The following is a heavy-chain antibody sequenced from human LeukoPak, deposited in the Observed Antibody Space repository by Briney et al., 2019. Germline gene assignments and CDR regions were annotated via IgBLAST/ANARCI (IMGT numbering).Heavy chain of an antibody. Sequence: SKTLSLTCTVSGDSITSYYWSWIRQSAEKGLEWIGRIYTTGTTNYNPSLKGRVTVSVDTSKNQFFLKLRSVTAADTAVYYCARDVGASNLDSWGQGVQVTVSS. J-gene: IGHJ4*02. CDR1: GDSITSYY. V-gene: IGHV4-4*07. CDR3: ARDVGASNLDS. D-gene: IGHD1-26*01. CDR2: IYTTGTT.